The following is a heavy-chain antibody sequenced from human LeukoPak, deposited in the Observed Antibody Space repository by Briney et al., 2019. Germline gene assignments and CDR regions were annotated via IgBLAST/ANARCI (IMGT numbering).Heavy chain of an antibody. J-gene: IGHJ4*02. D-gene: IGHD2-8*01. CDR1: GYTFTSSD. CDR3: ARAPLSIFCTNDLCPSFH. CDR2: MNPNSGKT. V-gene: IGHV1-8*01. Sequence: GASVKVSCKASGYTFTSSDISWVRQATGQGPEWMGWMNPNSGKTGYAQKFQGRVTMTTDSSKSTAYMELSSLRSEDTAVYYCARAPLSIFCTNDLCPSFHWGPGTLVAVSS.